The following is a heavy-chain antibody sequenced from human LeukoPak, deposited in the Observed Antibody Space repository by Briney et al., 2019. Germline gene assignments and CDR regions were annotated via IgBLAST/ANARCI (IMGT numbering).Heavy chain of an antibody. CDR1: GGTFTNYA. J-gene: IGHJ4*02. V-gene: IGHV1-69*04. CDR3: ARGGGVGILTGFQY. Sequence: GSSVTVSCKASGGTFTNYAINWVRQAPGQGLEWMGWIIPILDVTNYAQKLQGRVTITADQSTSTAYMELSSLRSDDTAMYYCARGGGVGILTGFQYWGQGTLVTVSS. CDR2: IIPILDVT. D-gene: IGHD3-9*01.